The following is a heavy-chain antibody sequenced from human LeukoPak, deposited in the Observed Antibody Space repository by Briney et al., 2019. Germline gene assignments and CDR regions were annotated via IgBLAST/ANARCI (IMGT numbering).Heavy chain of an antibody. CDR2: ISHDGSNK. J-gene: IGHJ4*02. CDR1: GFTFSSYG. D-gene: IGHD3-22*01. CDR3: AKDGLSGSAQRYFFDY. Sequence: GRSLRLSCAASGFTFSSYGMHWVRQAPGKGLEWVAIISHDGSNKYYADSVKGRFTISRDNSKNSLYLQTNSPRAEDTAVYYCAKDGLSGSAQRYFFDYWGQGSLVIVSS. V-gene: IGHV3-30*18.